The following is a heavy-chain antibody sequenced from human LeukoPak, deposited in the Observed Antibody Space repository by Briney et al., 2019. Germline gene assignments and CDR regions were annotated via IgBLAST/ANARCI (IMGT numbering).Heavy chain of an antibody. CDR1: GGSFSGYY. Sequence: SETLSLTCAVYGGSFSGYYWSWIRQPPGQGLEWIGEINHSGSTNYNPSLKSRVTISVDTSKNQFSLKLSAVTAADTAVYYCARPSGSYRRGAEYFQHWGQGTLVTVSS. J-gene: IGHJ1*01. D-gene: IGHD1-26*01. V-gene: IGHV4-34*01. CDR2: INHSGST. CDR3: ARPSGSYRRGAEYFQH.